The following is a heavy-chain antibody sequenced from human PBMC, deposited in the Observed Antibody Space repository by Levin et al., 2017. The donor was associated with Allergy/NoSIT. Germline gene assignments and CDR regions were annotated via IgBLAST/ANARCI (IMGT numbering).Heavy chain of an antibody. D-gene: IGHD1-1*01. Sequence: SGPTLVKPTQTLTLTCTFAGFALMPSGRYVSWIRQPPGKALEWLALIDGDDTKFYNTSLKTRLTISKDTSNNQVVLTMTNMDPVDTATYYCARTERQTGAMAGSFDYWGQGTLVTVSS. V-gene: IGHV2-70*01. J-gene: IGHJ4*02. CDR2: IDGDDTK. CDR1: GFALMPSGRY. CDR3: ARTERQTGAMAGSFDY.